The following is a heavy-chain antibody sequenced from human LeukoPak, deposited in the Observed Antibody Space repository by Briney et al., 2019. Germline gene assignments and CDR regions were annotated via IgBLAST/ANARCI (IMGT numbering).Heavy chain of an antibody. CDR3: AREEVGATAY. CDR2: ISSSSSYI. Sequence: GGSLRLSCAASGFTFSSYSMNWVRQAPGKGLEWVSSISSSSSYIYYADSVKGRFTISRDNAKNSPYLQMNSLRAEDTAVYYCAREEVGATAYWGQGTLVTVSS. J-gene: IGHJ4*02. CDR1: GFTFSSYS. D-gene: IGHD1-26*01. V-gene: IGHV3-21*01.